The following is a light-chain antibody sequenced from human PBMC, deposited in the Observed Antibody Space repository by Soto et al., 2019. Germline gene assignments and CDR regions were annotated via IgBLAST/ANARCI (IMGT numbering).Light chain of an antibody. Sequence: DIQLTQSPSSLSASVGDRVTITCRASETIARYLNWYQQKPGKAPNLLIYAASTLKSGFPSRFSGTGSGTDFTLTIGRLQPEDFATYYCQQTYKPPRTLGQGTKV. CDR3: QQTYKPPRT. J-gene: IGKJ1*01. V-gene: IGKV1-39*01. CDR2: AAS. CDR1: ETIARY.